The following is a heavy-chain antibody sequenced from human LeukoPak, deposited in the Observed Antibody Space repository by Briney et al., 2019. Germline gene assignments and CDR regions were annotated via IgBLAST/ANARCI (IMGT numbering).Heavy chain of an antibody. CDR2: IYTSGST. J-gene: IGHJ5*02. CDR3: AGNWVVDTAIGPEWWSDP. D-gene: IGHD5-18*01. CDR1: GGSISSGSYY. V-gene: IGHV4-61*02. Sequence: SQTLSLTCTVSGGSISSGSYYWSWIRQPAGKGLEWIGRIYTSGSTNYNPSLKSRVTISVDTSKNQFSLKLSSVTAADTAVYYCAGNWVVDTAIGPEWWSDPWGQGTLVTVSS.